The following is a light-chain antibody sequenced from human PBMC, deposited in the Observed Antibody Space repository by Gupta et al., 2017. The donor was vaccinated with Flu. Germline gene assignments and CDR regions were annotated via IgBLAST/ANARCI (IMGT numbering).Light chain of an antibody. CDR3: QQANNIPFT. CDR2: DAF. CDR1: QSINNR. Sequence: DIQMTQSPSSVSASVGDRVIITCRTSQSINNRLAWFQQKPGKAPKLLIYDAFSLQSGVPSRFSGSGSGTDFTLTIDTLQPEDFATYYCQQANNIPFTFGHGTKVDIK. J-gene: IGKJ3*01. V-gene: IGKV1-12*01.